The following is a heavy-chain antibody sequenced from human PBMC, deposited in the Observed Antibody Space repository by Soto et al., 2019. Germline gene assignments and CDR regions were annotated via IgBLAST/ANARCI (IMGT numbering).Heavy chain of an antibody. V-gene: IGHV1-69*06. Sequence: SVKVSCKASGGSVSSYGINWVRQDPGQGLEWMGGINPLFDTTNYAQRFQGRVTITADKSTSTAYMELRSLSSGDTAVYYCARDPPYGSGLLDPWGQGTLVTVSS. CDR2: INPLFDTT. CDR3: ARDPPYGSGLLDP. D-gene: IGHD3-10*01. CDR1: GGSVSSYG. J-gene: IGHJ5*02.